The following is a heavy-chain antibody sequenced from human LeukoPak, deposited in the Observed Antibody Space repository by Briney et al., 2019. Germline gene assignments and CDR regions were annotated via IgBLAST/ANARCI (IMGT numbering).Heavy chain of an antibody. D-gene: IGHD6-13*01. CDR2: IYYSGST. V-gene: IGHV4-59*12. CDR3: ARGETSSSWYFDY. J-gene: IGHJ4*02. CDR1: GGSISSYY. Sequence: TSETLSLTCTVSGGSISSYYWSWIRQPPGKGLEWIGYIYYSGSTNYNPSLKSRVTISIDTSKNQFSLKLSSVTAADTAVYYCARGETSSSWYFDYWGQGTLVTVSS.